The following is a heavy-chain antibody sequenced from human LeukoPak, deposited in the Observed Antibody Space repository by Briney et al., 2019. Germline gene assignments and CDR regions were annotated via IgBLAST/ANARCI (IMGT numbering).Heavy chain of an antibody. Sequence: SETLSLTCAVYGGSFSGYYWNWIRQPAGKGLEWIGRIYSSGSTNYNPSLKSRVTISVDTSKNQFSLKLNSVTAADTAVYYCAREGLNMVRGVIPKEAWGWFDPWGQGTLVTVSS. CDR2: IYSSGST. CDR3: AREGLNMVRGVIPKEAWGWFDP. J-gene: IGHJ5*02. CDR1: GGSFSGYY. V-gene: IGHV4-4*07. D-gene: IGHD3-10*01.